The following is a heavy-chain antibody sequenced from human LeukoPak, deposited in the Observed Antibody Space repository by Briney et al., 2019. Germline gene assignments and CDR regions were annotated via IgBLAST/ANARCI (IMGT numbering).Heavy chain of an antibody. CDR1: SYTFTSYD. Sequence: GASGKVSWKTYSYTFTSYDISWVRQVPEQGLEWMGWISAYNGNTNYAQKLQGRVTMTTDTSTSTAYMELRSLRSDDTAVYYCARVGQQLGYWGQGTLVTVSS. V-gene: IGHV1-18*01. J-gene: IGHJ4*02. CDR2: ISAYNGNT. D-gene: IGHD6-13*01. CDR3: ARVGQQLGY.